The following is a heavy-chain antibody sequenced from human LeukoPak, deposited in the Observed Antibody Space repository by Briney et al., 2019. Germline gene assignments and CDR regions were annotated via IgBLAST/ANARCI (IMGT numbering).Heavy chain of an antibody. CDR2: INPNSGGT. Sequence: GASVKVSCKASGYTFTSYGISWVRQAPGQGLEWMGWINPNSGGTNYAQKFQGRVTMTRDTSISTAYMELSRLRSDDTAVYYCARDHCGGDCYSEGFDYWGQGTLVTVSS. J-gene: IGHJ4*02. D-gene: IGHD2-21*02. CDR3: ARDHCGGDCYSEGFDY. CDR1: GYTFTSYG. V-gene: IGHV1-2*02.